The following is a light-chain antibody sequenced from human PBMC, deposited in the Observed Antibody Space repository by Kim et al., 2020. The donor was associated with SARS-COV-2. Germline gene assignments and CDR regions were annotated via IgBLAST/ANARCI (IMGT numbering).Light chain of an antibody. V-gene: IGKV3-11*01. CDR3: QQRINFPPNT. Sequence: PGERANLFCRASQSVSSYLAWYQQKLGHAPRLLIYDASNRSPGIPARFSGSVSWTDFTLTISSPDPDNFAVYYCQQRINFPPNTSGQVTNLE. CDR1: QSVSSY. J-gene: IGKJ2*01. CDR2: DAS.